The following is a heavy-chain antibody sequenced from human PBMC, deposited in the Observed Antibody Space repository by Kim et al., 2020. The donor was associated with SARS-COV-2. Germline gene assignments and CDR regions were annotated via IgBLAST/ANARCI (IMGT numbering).Heavy chain of an antibody. CDR3: ARDRPIWGWFDP. J-gene: IGHJ5*02. V-gene: IGHV3-66*01. D-gene: IGHD3-16*01. Sequence: YYTDDVKDEFTIARDNSKNTLYIQRNSLRAEGTAVYYCARDRPIWGWFDPWGQGTLVTVSS.